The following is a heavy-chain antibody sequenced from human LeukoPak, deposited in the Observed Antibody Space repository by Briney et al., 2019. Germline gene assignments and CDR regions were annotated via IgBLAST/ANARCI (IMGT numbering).Heavy chain of an antibody. J-gene: IGHJ5*01. CDR3: ARLTLTGVGGRGWFDS. CDR1: GDSITNSGWS. CDR2: LPYDENVADRGIP. Sequence: PSETLSLTCFVSGDSITNSGWSWRWVRQPPGKGLEWIGTLPYDENVADRGIPSYNPSLTSRVTISADTSKNPLSLTANSVTAADTASYYCARLTLTGVGGRGWFDSWGQGALVIVSS. D-gene: IGHD3-3*01. V-gene: IGHV4-39*02.